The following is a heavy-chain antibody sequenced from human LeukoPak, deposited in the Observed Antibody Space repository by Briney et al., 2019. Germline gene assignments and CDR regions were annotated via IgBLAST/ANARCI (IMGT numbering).Heavy chain of an antibody. CDR1: GGTFSSYA. CDR2: IIPILGIA. D-gene: IGHD1-26*01. V-gene: IGHV1-69*04. J-gene: IGHJ4*02. CDR3: ARELGGSYNDY. Sequence: RASVKVSCKASGGTFSSYAISWVRQAPGQGLEWMGRIIPILGIANYAQKFQGRVTMTRDTSTSTVYMEVSSLRSEDTAVYCCARELGGSYNDYWGQGTLVTVSS.